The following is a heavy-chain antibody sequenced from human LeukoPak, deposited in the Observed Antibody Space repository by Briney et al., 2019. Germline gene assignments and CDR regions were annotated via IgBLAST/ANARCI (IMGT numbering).Heavy chain of an antibody. Sequence: GGSLRLSCAASGFTFSSYRMNWVRQAPGKGLEWVSSISSSSSYIYCADSVKGRFTISRDNAKNSLYLQMNSLRAEDTAVYYCARDKGGNSSSGGNYYMDVWGKGTTVTVSS. J-gene: IGHJ6*03. CDR2: ISSSSSYI. CDR1: GFTFSSYR. CDR3: ARDKGGNSSSGGNYYMDV. V-gene: IGHV3-21*01. D-gene: IGHD6-6*01.